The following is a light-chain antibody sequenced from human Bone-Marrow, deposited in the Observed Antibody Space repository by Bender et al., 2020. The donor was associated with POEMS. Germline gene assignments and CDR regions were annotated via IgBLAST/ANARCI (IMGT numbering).Light chain of an antibody. CDR3: CSYAGSTTWV. CDR2: EVT. J-gene: IGLJ3*02. CDR1: STDVGISNY. V-gene: IGLV2-11*01. Sequence: QSALTQPASVSGSPGQSVAISCTGTSTDVGISNYVSWYRQHPGRAPKLIIYEVTKRPSGVPDRFSGSKSGNTASLAISGLQADDEADYYCCSYAGSTTWVFGGGTKLTVL.